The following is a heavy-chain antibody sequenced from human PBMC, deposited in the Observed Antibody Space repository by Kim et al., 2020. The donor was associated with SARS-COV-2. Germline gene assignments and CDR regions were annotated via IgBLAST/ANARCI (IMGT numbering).Heavy chain of an antibody. CDR3: AKVGVDWYFDL. Sequence: WGSLRLSCAASGFTFSRTWMYWVRQAPGKGLVWISRINTDGSSITYADSVKGRFTISRDNAKNTLHLQMNTLTAEDTAVYYCAKVGVDWYFDLWGRGTLVTVSS. CDR2: INTDGSSI. CDR1: GFTFSRTW. V-gene: IGHV3-74*03. J-gene: IGHJ2*01. D-gene: IGHD3-16*01.